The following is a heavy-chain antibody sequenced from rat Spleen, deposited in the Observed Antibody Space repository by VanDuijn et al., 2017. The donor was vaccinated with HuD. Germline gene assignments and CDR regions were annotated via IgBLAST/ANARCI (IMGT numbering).Heavy chain of an antibody. CDR2: IWAGGTT. V-gene: IGHV2-72*01. D-gene: IGHD1-2*01. CDR1: GFSLTRNG. CDR3: ARSDYSSPYYFDY. Sequence: QVQLKESGPGLVQPSETLSLTCTVSGFSLTRNGVGWVRQPLGKGLVWMGTIWAGGTTNFHSAVQSRLSISRDTSKSQVFLKMNNLQTEDTAMYFCARSDYSSPYYFDYWGQGVMVTVSS. J-gene: IGHJ2*01.